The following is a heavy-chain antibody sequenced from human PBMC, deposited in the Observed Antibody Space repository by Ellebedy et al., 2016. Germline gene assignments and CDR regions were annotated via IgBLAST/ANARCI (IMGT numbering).Heavy chain of an antibody. Sequence: GGSLRLXCAASGFTFSSYSMNWVRQAPGKGLEWVSYISSSSSTIYYADSVKGRFTISRDNAKNSLYLQMNSLRDEDTAVYYCSREYSNTWYADFWGQGTLVTVSS. D-gene: IGHD6-13*01. V-gene: IGHV3-48*02. CDR1: GFTFSSYS. J-gene: IGHJ4*02. CDR2: ISSSSSTI. CDR3: SREYSNTWYADF.